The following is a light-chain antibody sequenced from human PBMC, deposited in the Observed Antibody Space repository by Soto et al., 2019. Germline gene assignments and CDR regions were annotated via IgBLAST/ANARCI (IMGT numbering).Light chain of an antibody. CDR1: SSNIGRNY. Sequence: QSVLTQTPSVSGTPGKRVNISCSGSSSNIGRNYVYWYHQFPGTAPKLLIYRDNERPSGVPDRFSGSKSGASASLAISGLRSGDEADYHCATWDDSLGGPVFGGGTKLTVL. CDR2: RDN. J-gene: IGLJ2*01. V-gene: IGLV1-47*01. CDR3: ATWDDSLGGPV.